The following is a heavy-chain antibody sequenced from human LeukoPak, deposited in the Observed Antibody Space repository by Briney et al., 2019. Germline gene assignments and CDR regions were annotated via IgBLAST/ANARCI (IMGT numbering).Heavy chain of an antibody. D-gene: IGHD6-19*01. CDR1: GGSISSSSYY. CDR2: ILYSGST. J-gene: IGHJ3*02. CDR3: ARQWLVILSDAFDI. Sequence: SETLSLTCTVSGGSISSSSYYWGWIRQPPGKGLEWIGSILYSGSTYFNPSLKSRVTISVDTSKNQFSLKLSSVTAADTAVYYCARQWLVILSDAFDIWGQGTMVTVSS. V-gene: IGHV4-39*01.